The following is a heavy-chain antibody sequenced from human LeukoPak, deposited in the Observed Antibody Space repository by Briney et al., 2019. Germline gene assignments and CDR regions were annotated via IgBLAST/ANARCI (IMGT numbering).Heavy chain of an antibody. Sequence: GGSLRLSCAASGFTFSSYAMSWVRQAPGKGLEWASAIRGSGGGTYYAGSVKGRFTISRDNSKNTLYLQMNSLRDEDTALYYCAKAGIGVVGYFDYWGQGTLVTVSS. D-gene: IGHD6-19*01. CDR1: GFTFSSYA. V-gene: IGHV3-23*01. CDR2: IRGSGGGT. CDR3: AKAGIGVVGYFDY. J-gene: IGHJ4*02.